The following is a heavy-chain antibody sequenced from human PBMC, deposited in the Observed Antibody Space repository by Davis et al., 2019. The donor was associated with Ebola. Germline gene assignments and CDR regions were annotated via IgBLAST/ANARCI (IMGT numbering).Heavy chain of an antibody. J-gene: IGHJ4*02. CDR1: GFTFSSYW. CDR3: TSTVGGNSDY. Sequence: HTGGSLRLSCAASGFTFSSYWMYWVRQGPGKGLVWVSRINSDGSSTSYADSVKGRFTISRDNAKNTLYLQMNSLRVEDTAVYYCTSTVGGNSDYWGQGTLVTVSS. CDR2: INSDGSST. V-gene: IGHV3-74*01. D-gene: IGHD4-23*01.